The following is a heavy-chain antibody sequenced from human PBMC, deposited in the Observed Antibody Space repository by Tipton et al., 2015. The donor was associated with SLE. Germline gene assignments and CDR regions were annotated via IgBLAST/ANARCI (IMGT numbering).Heavy chain of an antibody. CDR2: INHGGST. V-gene: IGHV4-34*01. CDR1: GGSFSGYY. D-gene: IGHD7-27*01. J-gene: IGHJ4*02. Sequence: TLSLTCAVYGGSFSGYYWSWIRQPPGKGLEWIGEINHGGSTNYSPSLTSRATISVDTSKNQFSPNLTSVTAADTAVYYCARVLLVGWGSLLDYWGQGALVAVS. CDR3: ARVLLVGWGSLLDY.